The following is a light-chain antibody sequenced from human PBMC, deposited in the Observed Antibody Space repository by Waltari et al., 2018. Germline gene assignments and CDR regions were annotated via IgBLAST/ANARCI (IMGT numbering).Light chain of an antibody. CDR2: KAF. Sequence: DIQMTQSPSTLSASVGDRVTITCRASQSIRSELAWYQQKPGRAPKLLIYKAFTLESGVPSRFSGSGSGTEFTLTISSLQPDDFATYYCQQYNFYSLTFGQGTKVDI. CDR3: QQYNFYSLT. J-gene: IGKJ1*01. CDR1: QSIRSE. V-gene: IGKV1-5*03.